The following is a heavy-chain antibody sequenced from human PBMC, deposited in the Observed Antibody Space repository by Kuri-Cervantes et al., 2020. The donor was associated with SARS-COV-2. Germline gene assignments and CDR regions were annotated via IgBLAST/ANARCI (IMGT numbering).Heavy chain of an antibody. V-gene: IGHV3-21*01. J-gene: IGHJ4*02. CDR1: GITFSSYA. CDR3: ARDPFYYDSSGYYAPPYYFDY. CDR2: ISSSSSYI. Sequence: GESLKISCAASGITFSSYAMSWVRQAPGKGLEWVSSISSSSSYIYYADSVKGRFTISRDNAKNSLYLQMNSLRAEDTAVYYCARDPFYYDSSGYYAPPYYFDYWGQGTLVTVSS. D-gene: IGHD3-22*01.